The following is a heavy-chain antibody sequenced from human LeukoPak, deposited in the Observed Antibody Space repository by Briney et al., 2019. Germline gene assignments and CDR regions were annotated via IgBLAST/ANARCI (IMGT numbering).Heavy chain of an antibody. CDR3: ERHASVDGNWPRPLDY. J-gene: IGHJ4*02. CDR2: IYYSGST. CDR1: GGSISSSNYY. D-gene: IGHD6-19*01. Sequence: SETLSLTCTVSGGSISSSNYYWGWIRQPPGKGLEWIGNIYYSGSTYYKPSLKTRVTISVDTSKNQFSLKLTSVTAADTAVYYCERHASVDGNWPRPLDYWGQGSLVTVSS. V-gene: IGHV4-39*01.